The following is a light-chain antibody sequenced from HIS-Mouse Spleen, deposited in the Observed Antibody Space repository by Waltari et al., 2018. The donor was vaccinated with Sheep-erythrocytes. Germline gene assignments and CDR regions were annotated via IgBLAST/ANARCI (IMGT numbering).Light chain of an antibody. Sequence: QSALTQTASVSGSPGQSLTISCTGNSSDVGSYNLCAWYQQHPGKAPKLMIYEGSKRPSGVSNRFSGSKSGNTASLTISGLQAEDEADYYCCSYAGSSTPWVFGGGTKLTVL. V-gene: IGLV2-23*01. CDR3: CSYAGSSTPWV. J-gene: IGLJ3*02. CDR1: SSDVGSYNL. CDR2: EGS.